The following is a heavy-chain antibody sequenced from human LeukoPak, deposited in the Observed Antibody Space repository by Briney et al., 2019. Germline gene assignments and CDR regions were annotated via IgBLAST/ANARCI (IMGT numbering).Heavy chain of an antibody. CDR3: ARVATTALYPLDYFDY. CDR2: IYASEST. D-gene: IGHD4-17*01. V-gene: IGHV4-4*07. CDR1: ADSISSNY. Sequence: PSGTLSLTCAMSADSISSNYRSWIRQPPGKGLEWIGRIYASESTNYNPSLKSRVTMSIDTSKNQFSLKLSSVTAADTAVYYCARVATTALYPLDYFDYWGQGILVTVSS. J-gene: IGHJ4*02.